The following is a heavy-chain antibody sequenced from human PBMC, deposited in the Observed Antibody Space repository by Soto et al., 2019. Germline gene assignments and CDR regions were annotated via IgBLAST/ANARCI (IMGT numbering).Heavy chain of an antibody. V-gene: IGHV3-33*01. CDR3: ARDRIGFWSGYPLFDP. D-gene: IGHD3-3*01. CDR1: GFTFSSYG. Sequence: QVQLVESGGGVVQPGRSLRLSCAASGFTFSSYGMHWVRQAPGKGLEWVAVIWYDGSNKYYADSVKGRFTISRDNSKNTLYLQMNSLRAEDTAVYYCARDRIGFWSGYPLFDPWGQGTLVTVSS. J-gene: IGHJ5*02. CDR2: IWYDGSNK.